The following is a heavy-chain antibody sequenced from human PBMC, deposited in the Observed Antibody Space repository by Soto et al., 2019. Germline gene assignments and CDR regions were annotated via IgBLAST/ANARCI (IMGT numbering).Heavy chain of an antibody. CDR2: INPSFGTA. Sequence: SVKVSCKASGGTFSSYAISWVRQAPGQGLEWLGGINPSFGTANYAQKFQGRVTITADESTSTAYMELSSLRSEDTAVYYCARDWVVRCLFDIWGQGTMVTVSS. CDR3: ARDWVVRCLFDI. V-gene: IGHV1-69*13. D-gene: IGHD3-10*01. CDR1: GGTFSSYA. J-gene: IGHJ3*02.